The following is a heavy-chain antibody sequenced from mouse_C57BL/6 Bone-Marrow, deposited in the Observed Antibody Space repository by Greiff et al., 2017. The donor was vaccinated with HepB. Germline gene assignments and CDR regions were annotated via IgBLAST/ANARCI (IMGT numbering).Heavy chain of an antibody. CDR1: GYSFTSYY. CDR3: ARGRGFSYYFDY. V-gene: IGHV1-66*01. J-gene: IGHJ2*01. CDR2: IYPGSGNT. Sequence: VKLQESGPELVKPGASVKISCKASGYSFTSYYIHWVKQRPGQGLEWIGWIYPGSGNTKYNEKFKGKATLTADTSSSTAYMQLSSLTSEDSAVYYCARGRGFSYYFDYWGQGTTLTVSS.